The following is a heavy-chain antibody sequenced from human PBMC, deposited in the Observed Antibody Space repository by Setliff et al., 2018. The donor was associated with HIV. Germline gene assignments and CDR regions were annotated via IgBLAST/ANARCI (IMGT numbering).Heavy chain of an antibody. V-gene: IGHV4-34*01. J-gene: IGHJ4*02. Sequence: SETLSLTCAVYGGAFSEYYWSWIRQSPGKGLEWIGEINHSGGTNYIESLKSQATISVDRSKNQFSLKLSSVTAADSAVYYCAVGSQPRLAYWGQGTLVTVSS. CDR3: AVGSQPRLAY. CDR1: GGAFSEYY. D-gene: IGHD5-18*01. CDR2: INHSGGT.